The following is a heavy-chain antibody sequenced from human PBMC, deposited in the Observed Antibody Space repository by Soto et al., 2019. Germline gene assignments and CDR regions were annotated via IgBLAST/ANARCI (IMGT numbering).Heavy chain of an antibody. CDR2: ISSSSSYT. CDR3: AAYSSSSAQDYYYGMDV. J-gene: IGHJ6*02. D-gene: IGHD6-6*01. V-gene: IGHV3-11*06. Sequence: GGSLRLSCVASGFTFSDYYMSWIRQAPGKGLEWVSYISSSSSYTNYADSVKGRFTVSRDNAKNSLYLQINSLRAEDTAVYYCAAYSSSSAQDYYYGMDVWGQGTMVTVSS. CDR1: GFTFSDYY.